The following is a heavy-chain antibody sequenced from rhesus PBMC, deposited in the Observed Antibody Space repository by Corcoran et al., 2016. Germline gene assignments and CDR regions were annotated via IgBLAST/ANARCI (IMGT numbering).Heavy chain of an antibody. CDR3: ARGDGGSSYGY. D-gene: IGHD4-29*01. V-gene: IGHV2-174*01. CDR1: GFSLTTSSMA. Sequence: QVTLKESGPALVKPTQTLTLTCTFSGFSLTTSSMAVGWISQTPGTALEWLALIYWDDDKRNNTSLNGRLTISMDTSKNQFVLTMTNMDPVDTATYYCARGDGGSSYGYWGQGVLVTVSS. CDR2: IYWDDDK. J-gene: IGHJ4*01.